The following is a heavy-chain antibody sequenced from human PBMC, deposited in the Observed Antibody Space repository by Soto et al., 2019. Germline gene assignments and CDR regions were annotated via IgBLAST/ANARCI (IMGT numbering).Heavy chain of an antibody. V-gene: IGHV3-21*01. J-gene: IGHJ6*03. CDR1: GFTFSSYS. Sequence: EVQLVESGGGLVKPGGSLRLSCAASGFTFSSYSMNWVRQAPGKGLEWVSSISSSSSYIYYADSVKGRFTISRDNAKNTLYLQMNSLRAEDTAVYYCESLGGYCSSTSCYWPYYYMDVWGKGTTVTVSS. D-gene: IGHD2-2*01. CDR2: ISSSSSYI. CDR3: ESLGGYCSSTSCYWPYYYMDV.